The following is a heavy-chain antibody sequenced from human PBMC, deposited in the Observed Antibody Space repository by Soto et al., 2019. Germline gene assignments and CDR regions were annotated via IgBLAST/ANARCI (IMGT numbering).Heavy chain of an antibody. J-gene: IGHJ6*02. CDR2: IYYSGST. Sequence: PSENLSLTCTVSGRSIRSGDYYWSWIRQPPGKGLEWIGYIYYSGSTYYNPSLKSRVTISVDTSKNQFSLKLSSVTAADTAVYYCARGNGYVGMDVWGQGTTVT. CDR1: GRSIRSGDYY. D-gene: IGHD5-12*01. CDR3: ARGNGYVGMDV. V-gene: IGHV4-30-4*01.